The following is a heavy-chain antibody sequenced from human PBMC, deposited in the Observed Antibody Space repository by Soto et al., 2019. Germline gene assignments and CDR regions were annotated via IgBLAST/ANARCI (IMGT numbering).Heavy chain of an antibody. Sequence: SETLSLTCTVSGGSIGSYYWSWIRQPPGKGLEWIGYIYYSGSTNYNPSLKSRVTISVDTSKNQFSLKLSSVTAADTAVYYCARRYGDAVDYWGQGTLVTVSS. CDR1: GGSIGSYY. CDR3: ARRYGDAVDY. V-gene: IGHV4-59*01. CDR2: IYYSGST. J-gene: IGHJ4*02. D-gene: IGHD4-17*01.